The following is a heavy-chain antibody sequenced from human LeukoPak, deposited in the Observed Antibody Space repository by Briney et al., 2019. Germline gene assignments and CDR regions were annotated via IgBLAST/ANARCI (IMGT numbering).Heavy chain of an antibody. Sequence: GGSLRLSCAASGFSFISYGMHWVRQAPGKGLEWVSYISHSGRTMYYADSVKGRFTISRDNAKNSLYLQMNSLRAGDTAVYYCARDSIVRGNIGNDMDVWGKGTTVTVSS. D-gene: IGHD2-8*01. CDR3: ARDSIVRGNIGNDMDV. CDR1: GFSFISYG. V-gene: IGHV3-48*04. CDR2: ISHSGRTM. J-gene: IGHJ6*03.